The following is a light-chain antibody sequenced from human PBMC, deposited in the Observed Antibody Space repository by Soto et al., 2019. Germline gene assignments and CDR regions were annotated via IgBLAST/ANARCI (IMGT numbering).Light chain of an antibody. V-gene: IGLV2-14*01. J-gene: IGLJ1*01. CDR1: SSDVGGYNY. CDR3: TSYTSSSTRV. Sequence: QSVLTQPASVSGTPGQSITISCTGTSSDVGGYNYVSWYQQHPGKAPKLMIYEVSNRPSGVSNRFSGSKSGNTAPLTISGLQAEDEADYYCTSYTSSSTRVFGTGTEVTVL. CDR2: EVS.